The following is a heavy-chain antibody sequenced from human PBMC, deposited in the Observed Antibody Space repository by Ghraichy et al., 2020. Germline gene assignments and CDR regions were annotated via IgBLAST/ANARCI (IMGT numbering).Heavy chain of an antibody. CDR3: AGPDFGPDY. CDR1: GFTFSSYG. CDR2: ISYDGSNK. J-gene: IGHJ4*02. V-gene: IGHV3-30*03. Sequence: GGSLRLSCAASGFTFSSYGMHWVRQAPGKGLEWVAVISYDGSNKYYADSVKGRFTISRDNSKNTLYLQMNSLRAEDTAVYYCAGPDFGPDYWGQGTLVTVSS. D-gene: IGHD3-16*01.